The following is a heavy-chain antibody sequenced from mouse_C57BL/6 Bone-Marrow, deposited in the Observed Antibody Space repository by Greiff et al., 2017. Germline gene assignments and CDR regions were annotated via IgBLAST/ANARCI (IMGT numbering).Heavy chain of an antibody. J-gene: IGHJ3*01. CDR1: GYTFTSYW. D-gene: IGHD2-4*01. CDR2: IDPGSGST. Sequence: QVQLQQPGAELVKPGASVKMSCKASGYTFTSYWITWVKQRPGQGLEWIGAIDPGSGSTNYNEKFKSKATLTVDTSSSTAYMQLSSLTSEDSAVYYCVYDYEAYWGQGTPVTVSA. CDR3: VYDYEAY. V-gene: IGHV1-55*01.